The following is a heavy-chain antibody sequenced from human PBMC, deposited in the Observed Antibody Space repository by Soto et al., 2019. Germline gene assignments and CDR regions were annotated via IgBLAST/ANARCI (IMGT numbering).Heavy chain of an antibody. D-gene: IGHD3-10*01. CDR2: IYWDDDK. J-gene: IGHJ4*02. CDR1: GFSLSTSGVG. CDR3: ALRITMVRGFDY. V-gene: IGHV2-5*02. Sequence: QITLKESGPTLVKPTQTLTLTCTFSGFSLSTSGVGVGWIRQPPGKALEWLALIYWDDDKRYSPSLKSRLTITKDTSKNRVVLTMTNMDPVDTATYYCALRITMVRGFDYWGQGTLVTVSS.